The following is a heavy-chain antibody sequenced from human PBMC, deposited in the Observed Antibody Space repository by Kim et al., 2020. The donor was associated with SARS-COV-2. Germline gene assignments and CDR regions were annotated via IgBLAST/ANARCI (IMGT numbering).Heavy chain of an antibody. D-gene: IGHD3-3*01. Sequence: LSLTCAASGFTFSSYGMHWVRQAPGKGLEWVAVISYDGSNKYYADSVKGRFTISRDNSKNTLYLQMNSLRAEDTAVYYCATDLTYYDFWSGYYTGNYYYGMDVWGQGTTVTVSS. CDR2: ISYDGSNK. CDR3: ATDLTYYDFWSGYYTGNYYYGMDV. V-gene: IGHV3-30*03. CDR1: GFTFSSYG. J-gene: IGHJ6*02.